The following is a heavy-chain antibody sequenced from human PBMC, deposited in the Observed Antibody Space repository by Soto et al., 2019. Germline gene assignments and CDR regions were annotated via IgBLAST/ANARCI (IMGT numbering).Heavy chain of an antibody. V-gene: IGHV5-10-1*03. D-gene: IGHD2-8*01. CDR1: GYSFPSFW. CDR3: ARHTRKWGRSYFFDF. Sequence: EVQLVQSGAEVKKPGESLRISCKGSGYSFPSFWIGWVRQMPGKGLEWMGSIDPHDSQTNYSPSFQGPISVSSDKSGVTAYLQWSSLKASDTAMYYCARHTRKWGRSYFFDFWGQGTLVTVSS. CDR2: IDPHDSQT. J-gene: IGHJ4*02.